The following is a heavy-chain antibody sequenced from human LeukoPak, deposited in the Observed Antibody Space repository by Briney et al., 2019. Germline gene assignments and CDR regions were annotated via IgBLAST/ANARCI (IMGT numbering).Heavy chain of an antibody. Sequence: GGSLRLSCAASGFTFSSYAMSWVRQAPGKGLEWVSAISGSGGSTYYADSVKGRFTISRDNSRNTLYLQMNSLRAEDTAVYYCAKTRPLDSSSWSHGDYWGQGTLVTVSS. D-gene: IGHD6-13*01. V-gene: IGHV3-23*01. CDR1: GFTFSSYA. J-gene: IGHJ4*02. CDR2: ISGSGGST. CDR3: AKTRPLDSSSWSHGDY.